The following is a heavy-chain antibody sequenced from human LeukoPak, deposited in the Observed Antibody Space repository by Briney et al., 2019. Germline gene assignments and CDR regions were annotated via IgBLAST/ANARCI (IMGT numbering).Heavy chain of an antibody. J-gene: IGHJ4*02. CDR3: ARRAGDYSHPYDY. CDR1: GFTVSSNY. CDR2: IYSGGNT. V-gene: IGHV3-53*01. Sequence: TGGSLRLSCAASGFTVSSNYMSWVRQAPGKGLEWVSFIYSGGNTYYADSVKGRFTISRDNSKNTFHLQMNSLRAEDTAVYYCARRAGDYSHPYDYWGQGTLVTVSS. D-gene: IGHD3-22*01.